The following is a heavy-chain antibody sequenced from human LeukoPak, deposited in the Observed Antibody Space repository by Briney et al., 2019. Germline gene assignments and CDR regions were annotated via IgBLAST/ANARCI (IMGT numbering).Heavy chain of an antibody. CDR3: ARSCSSTSCLDY. V-gene: IGHV3-21*01. Sequence: GGSLRLPCAASGFTFSSYSMNWVRQAPGKGLEWVSSISSSSSYIYYADSVKGRFTISRDNAKNSLYLQMNSPRAEDTAVYYCARSCSSTSCLDYWGQGTLVTVSS. D-gene: IGHD2-2*01. CDR1: GFTFSSYS. CDR2: ISSSSSYI. J-gene: IGHJ4*02.